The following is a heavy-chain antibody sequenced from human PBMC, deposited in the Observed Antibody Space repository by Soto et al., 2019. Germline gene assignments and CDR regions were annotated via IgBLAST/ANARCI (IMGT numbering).Heavy chain of an antibody. CDR3: AKVNIVLMVYAPVDY. V-gene: IGHV3-23*01. J-gene: IGHJ4*02. D-gene: IGHD2-8*01. CDR2: ISGSGGST. Sequence: GGSLRLSCAASGFTFSSYAMSWVRQAPGKGLEWVSAISGSGGSTYYADSVKGRFTISRDNSKNTLYLQMNSLRAEDTAVYYCAKVNIVLMVYAPVDYWGQGTLVTVSS. CDR1: GFTFSSYA.